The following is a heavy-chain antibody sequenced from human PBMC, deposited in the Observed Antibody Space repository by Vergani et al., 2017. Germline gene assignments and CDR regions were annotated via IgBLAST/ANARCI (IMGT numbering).Heavy chain of an antibody. D-gene: IGHD2-15*01. CDR2: IKSDGRT. Sequence: EVQLVESGGGLEQPGRSLRLSCRASGFTFTDYGISWVRQAPGKGLEWVSVIKSDGRTSYAESVRGRFTISRDSSRNAVYLQMNILRVEDTGVYYCTRSECSGTTCYGHYFDLWCHEILVTVSS. J-gene: IGHJ4*01. V-gene: IGHV3-66*02. CDR3: TRSECSGTTCYGHYFDL. CDR1: GFTFTDYG.